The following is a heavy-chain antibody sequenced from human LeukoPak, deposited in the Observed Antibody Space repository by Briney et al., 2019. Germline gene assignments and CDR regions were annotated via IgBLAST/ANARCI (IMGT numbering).Heavy chain of an antibody. Sequence: PSETLSLTCTVSGYSISSGYYWGWIRQPPGKGLEWIGSIYHSGRTFYNPSLKSRVTISVDTSKNQFSLKLTSVTAADTAVYYCARCASDREETDTAVVVNWFDPWGQGTLVTVSS. CDR2: IYHSGRT. V-gene: IGHV4-38-2*02. CDR3: ARCASDREETDTAVVVNWFDP. J-gene: IGHJ5*02. CDR1: GYSISSGYY. D-gene: IGHD5-18*01.